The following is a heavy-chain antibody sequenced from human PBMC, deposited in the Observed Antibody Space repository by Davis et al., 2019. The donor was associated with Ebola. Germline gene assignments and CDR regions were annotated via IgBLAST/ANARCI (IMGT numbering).Heavy chain of an antibody. CDR2: ISSSSSYI. CDR1: GFTFSSYS. J-gene: IGHJ6*02. V-gene: IGHV3-21*01. CDR3: ARELAGISARAGYYGMDV. D-gene: IGHD2-15*01. Sequence: GGSLRLSCAASGFTFSSYSMNWVRQAPGQGLEWVSSISSSSSYIYYADSVKGRFTISRANAKNSLYLQMNSLRAEDTAVYYCARELAGISARAGYYGMDVWGQGTTVTVSS.